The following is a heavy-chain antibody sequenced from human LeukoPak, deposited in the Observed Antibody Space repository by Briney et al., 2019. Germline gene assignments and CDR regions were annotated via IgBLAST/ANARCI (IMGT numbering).Heavy chain of an antibody. Sequence: GGSLRLSCAASGFTFSSYGMSWVRQAPGKGLEWVSAISGSGGSTYYADSVKGRFTISRDNAKNSLYLQMNSLRAEDTAVYYCARVGVDSSGYYYAFDIWGQGTMVTVSS. D-gene: IGHD3-22*01. V-gene: IGHV3-23*01. CDR1: GFTFSSYG. CDR3: ARVGVDSSGYYYAFDI. CDR2: ISGSGGST. J-gene: IGHJ3*02.